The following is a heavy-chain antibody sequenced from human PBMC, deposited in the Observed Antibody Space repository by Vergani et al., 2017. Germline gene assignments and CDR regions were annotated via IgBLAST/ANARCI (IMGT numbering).Heavy chain of an antibody. CDR1: GGSIRSGGYY. Sequence: QVQLQESGPGLVKPSQTLSLTCTVSGGSIRSGGYYWSWIRQHPGKGLEWLGYIYYSGSTYYNPSLKSLVTISVDTSKNQFSLKLSSVTAADTAVSYCARLAERNWFDPWGQGTLVTVSA. J-gene: IGHJ5*02. CDR3: ARLAERNWFDP. V-gene: IGHV4-31*01. D-gene: IGHD6-13*01. CDR2: IYYSGST.